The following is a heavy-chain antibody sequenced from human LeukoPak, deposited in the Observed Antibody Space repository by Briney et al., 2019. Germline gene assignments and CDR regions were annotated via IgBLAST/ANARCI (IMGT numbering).Heavy chain of an antibody. D-gene: IGHD3-9*01. Sequence: ASVKVSCKASGYTFTSYDINWVRQATGQGLEWMGWMNPNSGNTGYAQKFQGRVTMTRNTSISTAYMELSSLRSEDTAVYYCSGSPEVLRYFDWLLPAARQEFDPWGQGTLVTVSS. CDR1: GYTFTSYD. CDR2: MNPNSGNT. CDR3: SGSPEVLRYFDWLLPAARQEFDP. V-gene: IGHV1-8*01. J-gene: IGHJ5*02.